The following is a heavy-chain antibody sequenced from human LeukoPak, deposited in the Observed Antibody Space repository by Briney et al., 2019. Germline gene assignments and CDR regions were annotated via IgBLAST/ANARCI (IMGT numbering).Heavy chain of an antibody. CDR3: ARDMDSSGWNYYYGMDV. CDR1: GFTFXXXX. J-gene: IGHJ6*02. D-gene: IGHD6-19*01. Sequence: GGSLRLSXXASGFTFXXXXXXXVRQAPGKXXXXXXXXXSDGSSTSYADSVKGRFXXSRDNAKNTLYLQMNSLRAEDTAVYYCARDMDSSGWNYYYGMDVWGQGTTVTVSS. CDR2: XXSDGSST. V-gene: IGHV3-74*01.